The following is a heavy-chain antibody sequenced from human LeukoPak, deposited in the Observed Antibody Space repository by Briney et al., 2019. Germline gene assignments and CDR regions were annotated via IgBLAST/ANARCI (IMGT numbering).Heavy chain of an antibody. D-gene: IGHD3-22*01. V-gene: IGHV3-33*06. J-gene: IGHJ4*02. Sequence: GGSLRHSCAASGFTFSSYGMHWVRQAPGKGLEWVAVIWYDGSNKYYADSVKGRFTISRDNSKNTLYLQMNSLRAEDTAVYYCAKSRCYYDSSGYSPSDYWGQGTLVTVSS. CDR3: AKSRCYYDSSGYSPSDY. CDR1: GFTFSSYG. CDR2: IWYDGSNK.